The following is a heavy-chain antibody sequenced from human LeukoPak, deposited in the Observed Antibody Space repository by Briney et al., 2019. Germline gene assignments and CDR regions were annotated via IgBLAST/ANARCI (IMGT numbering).Heavy chain of an antibody. Sequence: GGSLRLSCAASGFTFSTYAMSWVRQAPGKGLEWVSTISDSGANTYYADSVRGRFTISRDNSKNTLYLQMNSLRAEDTAVYYCARDIAARAYGMDVWGQGTTVTVSS. CDR2: ISDSGANT. V-gene: IGHV3-23*01. CDR3: ARDIAARAYGMDV. J-gene: IGHJ6*02. D-gene: IGHD6-6*01. CDR1: GFTFSTYA.